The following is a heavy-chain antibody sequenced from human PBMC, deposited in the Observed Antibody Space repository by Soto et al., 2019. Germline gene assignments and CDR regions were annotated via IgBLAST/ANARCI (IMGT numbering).Heavy chain of an antibody. V-gene: IGHV1-46*01. CDR3: ARGYPLWSPYFYYYMDV. CDR1: GYTFINYY. D-gene: IGHD5-18*01. J-gene: IGHJ6*03. CDR2: INPSGGRT. Sequence: ASVKVSCKSSGYTFINYYVHWVRQAPGQGLEWMGMINPSGGRTTYPQKFQGRVTMTRDTSTSTVYVELSSLRAEDTAVYYCARGYPLWSPYFYYYMDVWGQGTTVTVSS.